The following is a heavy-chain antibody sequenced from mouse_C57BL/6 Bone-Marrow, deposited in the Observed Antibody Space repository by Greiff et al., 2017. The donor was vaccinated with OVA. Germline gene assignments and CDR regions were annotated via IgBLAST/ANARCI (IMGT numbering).Heavy chain of an antibody. D-gene: IGHD2-4*01. V-gene: IGHV5-12*01. CDR2: ISNGGGST. CDR3: ARHGYDYDGGVDY. CDR1: GFTFSDYY. J-gene: IGHJ2*01. Sequence: EVKLVESGGGLVQPGGSLKLSCAASGFTFSDYYMYWVRQTPEKRLEWVAYISNGGGSTYYPDTVKGRFTISRDNAKNTLYLQMSRLKSEDTAMYYCARHGYDYDGGVDYWGQGTTLTVSS.